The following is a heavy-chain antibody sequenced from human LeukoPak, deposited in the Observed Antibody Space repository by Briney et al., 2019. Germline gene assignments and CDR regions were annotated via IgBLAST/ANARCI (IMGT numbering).Heavy chain of an antibody. J-gene: IGHJ4*01. CDR1: GFTFSSYE. Sequence: GGSLRLSCAASGFTFSSYEMNWVRQAPGKGLGWISYISTSGTTTHYADYVKGRFTISRDNANNSLYLQMNSLRAEDTAVYYCARDRGSGYFAYWGQGTLVTVSS. V-gene: IGHV3-48*03. CDR3: ARDRGSGYFAY. D-gene: IGHD6-19*01. CDR2: ISTSGTTT.